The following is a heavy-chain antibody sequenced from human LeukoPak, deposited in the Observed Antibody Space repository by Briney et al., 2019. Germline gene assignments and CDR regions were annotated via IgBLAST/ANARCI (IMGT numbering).Heavy chain of an antibody. V-gene: IGHV3-11*01. CDR2: ISSSGSTI. CDR1: GFTFSDYY. J-gene: IGHJ4*02. CDR3: ARAGSSGWDKNYFDY. Sequence: GGSLRLSCAASGFTFSDYYMSWIRQAPGKGLEWVSYISSSGSTIYYVDSVKGRFTISRDNAKNSLYLQMNSLRAEDTAVYYCARAGSSGWDKNYFDYWGQGTLVTVSS. D-gene: IGHD6-19*01.